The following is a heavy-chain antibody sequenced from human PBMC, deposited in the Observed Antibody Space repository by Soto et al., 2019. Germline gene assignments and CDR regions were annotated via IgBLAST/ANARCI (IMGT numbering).Heavy chain of an antibody. V-gene: IGHV3-23*01. CDR1: GFTFSSYA. CDR2: ISGSGGST. D-gene: IGHD3-9*01. CDR3: AKADLNYDTLTGCMMVY. J-gene: IGHJ4*02. Sequence: SGGSLRLSCAASGFTFSSYAMSWVRQAPGKGLEWVSAISGSGGSTYYADSVKGRFTISRDNSKNTLYLQMNSLRAEDTAVYYCAKADLNYDTLTGCMMVYWGQGTLLTVSS.